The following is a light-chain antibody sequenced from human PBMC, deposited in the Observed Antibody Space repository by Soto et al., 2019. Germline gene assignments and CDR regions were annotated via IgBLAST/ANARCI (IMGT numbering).Light chain of an antibody. Sequence: VVMTQTPLTLSGTLGQPASISCRSNHSLVHGDRIAYFSWFQQRPGRSPRRLIYKVSNRDSGVPARFSGSGSGTDFALKISRVEAEDVGVYYCMQGTHWPITFGQGTRLEIK. V-gene: IGKV2-30*02. CDR3: MQGTHWPIT. J-gene: IGKJ5*01. CDR2: KVS. CDR1: HSLVHGDRIAY.